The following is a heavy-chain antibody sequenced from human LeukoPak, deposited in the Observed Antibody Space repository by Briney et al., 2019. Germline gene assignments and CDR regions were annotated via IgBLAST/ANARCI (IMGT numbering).Heavy chain of an antibody. J-gene: IGHJ4*02. CDR2: IIPIFGTA. V-gene: IGHV1-69*13. Sequence: SVKVSCKASGGTFSSYAISWVRQPPGQGLEWMGGIIPIFGTANYAQKFQGRVTITADESASTAYMELSSLRSEDTAVYYCARGSPRYGDFPCYFDYWGQGTLVTVSS. D-gene: IGHD4-17*01. CDR1: GGTFSSYA. CDR3: ARGSPRYGDFPCYFDY.